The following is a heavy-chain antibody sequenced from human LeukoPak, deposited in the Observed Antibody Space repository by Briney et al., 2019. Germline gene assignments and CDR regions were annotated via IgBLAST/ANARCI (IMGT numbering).Heavy chain of an antibody. CDR2: ISGSSGGT. D-gene: IGHD2-8*01. CDR3: AKGRCEEIIDWFDP. J-gene: IGHJ5*02. V-gene: IGHV3-23*01. Sequence: PGGSLRLSCAASGFTFRGYAMAWVRQAPGKGLEWVSSISGSSGGTYYSHSVKCRFTFSRDNSNNRLNLQMNSLRAEDTALYSFAKGRCEEIIDWFDPWGQGTLVTVSS. CDR1: GFTFRGYA.